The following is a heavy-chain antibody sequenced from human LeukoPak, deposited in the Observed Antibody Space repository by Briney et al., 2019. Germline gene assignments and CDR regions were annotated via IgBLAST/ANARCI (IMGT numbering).Heavy chain of an antibody. D-gene: IGHD2-2*02. CDR1: GFTFSSYG. CDR2: IWYDGSNK. CDR3: ARAKVQPAIKPGVFNI. V-gene: IGHV3-33*01. Sequence: PGRSLRLSCAASGFTFSSYGMHWVRQTPGKGLEWVAVIWYDGSNKYYADSVKGRFTISRDNSKNTLYLQMNSLRAEDTAVYYCARAKVQPAIKPGVFNIGGQGTMVTV. J-gene: IGHJ3*02.